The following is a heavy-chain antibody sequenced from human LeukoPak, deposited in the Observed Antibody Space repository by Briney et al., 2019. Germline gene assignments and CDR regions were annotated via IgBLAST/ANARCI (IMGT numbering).Heavy chain of an antibody. D-gene: IGHD4-23*01. CDR2: INPNSGGT. CDR1: GYTFTGYY. J-gene: IGHJ4*02. V-gene: IGHV1-2*02. CDR3: ARANYGGNLGDY. Sequence: GASVKVSCKASGYTFTGYYMHWVRQAPGQGLEWMGWINPNSGGTNYAQKFQGRVTMTRDTSLSTAYMELSRLRSDDTAVYYCARANYGGNLGDYWGQGTLVTVSS.